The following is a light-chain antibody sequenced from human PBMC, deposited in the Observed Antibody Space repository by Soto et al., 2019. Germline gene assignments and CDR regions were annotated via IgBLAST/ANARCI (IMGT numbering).Light chain of an antibody. J-gene: IGLJ1*01. CDR3: SSFTSSSTYV. Sequence: QSALTQPPSVSGSPGQPVIISCSGTSSDVGSYNRVSWYQQPPGTAPKLMIYEVSNRPSGVPDRFSGSKSGNTASLTISGLQAEDEADYYCSSFTSSSTYVFGTGTKVTVL. CDR2: EVS. CDR1: SSDVGSYNR. V-gene: IGLV2-18*02.